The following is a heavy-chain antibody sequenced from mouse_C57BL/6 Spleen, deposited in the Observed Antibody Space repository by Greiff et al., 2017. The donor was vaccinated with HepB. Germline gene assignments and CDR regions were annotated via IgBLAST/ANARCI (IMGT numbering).Heavy chain of an antibody. CDR2: IYPGSGST. V-gene: IGHV1-55*01. CDR3: ARGLTTVVARYFDV. CDR1: GYTFTSYW. J-gene: IGHJ1*03. D-gene: IGHD1-1*01. Sequence: QVQLQQSGAELVKPGASVKMSCKASGYTFTSYWITWVKQRPGQGLEWIGDIYPGSGSTNYNEKFKSKATLTVDTSSSTAYMQLSSLTSEDSAVYYCARGLTTVVARYFDVWGTGTTVTVSS.